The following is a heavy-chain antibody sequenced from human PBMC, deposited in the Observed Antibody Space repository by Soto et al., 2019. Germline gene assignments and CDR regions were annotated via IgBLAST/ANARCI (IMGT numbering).Heavy chain of an antibody. J-gene: IGHJ5*02. V-gene: IGHV1-69*13. Sequence: ASVKVSCKASGGNFTSYAISWVRQTPGQGLEFMGGIVPLFGTTNYAHKFRGRVTVTADESTSTVYMEMSSLRSEDTAVYYCAKASGRSWYNWFDPWGQGTLVTVSS. CDR2: IVPLFGTT. CDR3: AKASGRSWYNWFDP. D-gene: IGHD6-13*01. CDR1: GGNFTSYA.